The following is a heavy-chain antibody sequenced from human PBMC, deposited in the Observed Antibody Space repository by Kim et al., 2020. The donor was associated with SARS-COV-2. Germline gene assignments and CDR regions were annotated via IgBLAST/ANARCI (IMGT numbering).Heavy chain of an antibody. V-gene: IGHV4-34*01. D-gene: IGHD3-22*01. CDR3: ARRAYYYYSSGYYDFDY. J-gene: IGHJ4*02. Sequence: LKSRVTISVDTSKNQFSLKLSSVTAADTAVYYCARRAYYYYSSGYYDFDYWGQGTLVTVSS.